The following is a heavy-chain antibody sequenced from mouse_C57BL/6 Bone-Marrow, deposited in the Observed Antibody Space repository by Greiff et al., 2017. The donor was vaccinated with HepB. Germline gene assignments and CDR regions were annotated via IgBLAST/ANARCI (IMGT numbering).Heavy chain of an antibody. Sequence: EVKVEESGGGLVQPGGSMKLSCVASGFTFSNYWMNWVRQSPEKGLEWVAQIRLKSDNYATHYAESVKGRFTISRDDSKSSVYLQMNNLRAEDTGIYYCTWDVSLRWVWGTGTTVTVSS. CDR1: GFTFSNYW. CDR2: IRLKSDNYAT. J-gene: IGHJ1*03. D-gene: IGHD1-1*01. CDR3: TWDVSLRWV. V-gene: IGHV6-3*01.